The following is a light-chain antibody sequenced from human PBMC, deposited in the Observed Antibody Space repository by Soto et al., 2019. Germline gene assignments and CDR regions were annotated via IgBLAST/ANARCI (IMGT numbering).Light chain of an antibody. CDR2: EVN. V-gene: IGLV2-14*01. CDR3: SSYTDSSNYA. Sequence: HSVLTQPASVSGSPGQSITISCTGTSSYVGTYNFVSWYQHHPGKAPKLIIYEVNNRPSGVSNRFSGSKSGNTASLTISGLQAEDEADYYCSSYTDSSNYAFGTGTKVTVL. CDR1: SSYVGTYNF. J-gene: IGLJ1*01.